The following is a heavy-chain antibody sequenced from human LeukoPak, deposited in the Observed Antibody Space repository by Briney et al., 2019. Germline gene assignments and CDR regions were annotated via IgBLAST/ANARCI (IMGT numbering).Heavy chain of an antibody. V-gene: IGHV4-59*01. CDR1: GGSISSYY. CDR3: ARDPETGTFFD. Sequence: SETLSLTCTVSGGSISSYYWSWIRQPPGKGLEWIGYIYYSGSTNYNPSLKSRVTISVDTSKNQFSLKLSSVTAADTAVYYGARDPETGTFFDWGQGTLVTVSS. CDR2: IYYSGST. J-gene: IGHJ4*02. D-gene: IGHD1-1*01.